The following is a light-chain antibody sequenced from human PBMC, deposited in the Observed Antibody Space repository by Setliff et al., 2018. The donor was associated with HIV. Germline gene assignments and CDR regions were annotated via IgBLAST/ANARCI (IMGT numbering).Light chain of an antibody. CDR2: EVK. V-gene: IGLV2-23*02. CDR1: NSDIGTYDL. J-gene: IGLJ1*01. CDR3: SSYTGSDTFDV. Sequence: QSALAQPASVSGSPGQAITISCTGNNSDIGTYDLVSWYQQHPGRAPKLTIFEVKRRPSGVSNRFSGSKSGNTASLTISGLQAEDEATYFCSSYTGSDTFDVVGTGTKVTVL.